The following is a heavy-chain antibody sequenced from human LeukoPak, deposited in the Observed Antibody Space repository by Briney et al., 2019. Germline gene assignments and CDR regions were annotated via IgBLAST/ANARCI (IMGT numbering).Heavy chain of an antibody. CDR2: IIPIFGTA. V-gene: IGHV1-69*13. Sequence: GASVKVSCKASGGTFSSYAISWVRQAPGQGLEWMGGIIPIFGTANYAQKFQGRVTITADESTSTAYMEPSSLRSEDTAVYYCARVAEDCSGGSCYSIYYYYYYMDVWGKGTTVTVSS. CDR3: ARVAEDCSGGSCYSIYYYYYYMDV. J-gene: IGHJ6*03. D-gene: IGHD2-15*01. CDR1: GGTFSSYA.